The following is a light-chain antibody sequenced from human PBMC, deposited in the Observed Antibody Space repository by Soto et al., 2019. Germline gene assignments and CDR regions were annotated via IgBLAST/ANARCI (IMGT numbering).Light chain of an antibody. Sequence: QSALTQPPSASGSPGQSVTISCTGTSSDIGGYNSVSWYQQHPGKAPRLMIYEVNKRPSGVPDRFSGSKSGYTASLTVSGLQTEDEASYYCTSYTPGGAFVVFGGGTKLTVL. J-gene: IGLJ2*01. CDR2: EVN. V-gene: IGLV2-8*01. CDR3: TSYTPGGAFVV. CDR1: SSDIGGYNS.